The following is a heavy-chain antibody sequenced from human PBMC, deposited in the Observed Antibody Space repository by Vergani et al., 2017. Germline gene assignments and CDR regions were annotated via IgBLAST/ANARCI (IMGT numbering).Heavy chain of an antibody. Sequence: EVQLVESGGGLVKPGGSLRLSCAASGFTFSSYSMNWVRQAPGKGLEWVSSISSSSSYIYYADSVKGRFTISRDNAKNSLYLQTNSLRAEDTAVYYCARALKKAAFDYWGQGTLVTVSS. CDR3: ARALKKAAFDY. V-gene: IGHV3-21*01. CDR2: ISSSSSYI. CDR1: GFTFSSYS. D-gene: IGHD6-25*01. J-gene: IGHJ4*02.